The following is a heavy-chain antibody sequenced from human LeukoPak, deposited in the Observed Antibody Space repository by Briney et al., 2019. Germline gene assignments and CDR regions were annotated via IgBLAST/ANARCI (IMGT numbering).Heavy chain of an antibody. J-gene: IGHJ4*02. CDR2: INPNSGGT. D-gene: IGHD3-22*01. Sequence: ASVKVSCKASGYTFTGYYMHWVRRAPGQGLEWMGWINPNSGGTNYAQKFQGRVTMTRDTSISTAYMELSRLRSDDTAVYYCARDTGDSSGYYYDYWGQGTLVTVSS. V-gene: IGHV1-2*02. CDR3: ARDTGDSSGYYYDY. CDR1: GYTFTGYY.